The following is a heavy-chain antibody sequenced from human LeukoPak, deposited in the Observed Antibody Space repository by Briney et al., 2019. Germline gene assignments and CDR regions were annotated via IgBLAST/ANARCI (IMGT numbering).Heavy chain of an antibody. CDR3: AKDQALIYSGSYLLRLGFDY. D-gene: IGHD1-26*01. J-gene: IGHJ4*02. CDR1: GFTFSSYA. Sequence: GGSLRLSCAASGFTFSSYAMHWVRQAPGKGLEWVAFIRYDGSNKYYADSVKGRFTISRDNSKNTLYLQMNSLRAEDTAVYYCAKDQALIYSGSYLLRLGFDYWGQGTLVTVSS. CDR2: IRYDGSNK. V-gene: IGHV3-30*02.